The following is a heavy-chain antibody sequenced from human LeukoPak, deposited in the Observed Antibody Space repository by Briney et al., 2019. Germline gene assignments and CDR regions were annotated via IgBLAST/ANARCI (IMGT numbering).Heavy chain of an antibody. J-gene: IGHJ4*02. CDR2: IYTSGST. D-gene: IGHD6-6*01. V-gene: IGHV4-61*02. CDR3: AREVLFEYSSHPYFDY. Sequence: SQTLSLTCTVSGGSISSGSYYWSWIRQPAGKGLEWIGRIYTSGSTNYNPSLKSRVTISVDTSKNQFSLKLSSVTAADTAVYYCAREVLFEYSSHPYFDYWGQGTLVTVSS. CDR1: GGSISSGSYY.